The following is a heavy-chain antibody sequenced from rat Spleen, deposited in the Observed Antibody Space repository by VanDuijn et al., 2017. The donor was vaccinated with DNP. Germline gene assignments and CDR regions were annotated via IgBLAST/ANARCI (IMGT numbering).Heavy chain of an antibody. Sequence: EVQLVETGGSLVQPGKSLKLTCATSGIAFSNAWMHWVRQSPEKQLEWVAQIKAKSNNYATYYAESVKGRFTISRDDSKSSVYLQMDRLKEEDTATYYCTWEGPYNWFAYWGQGTLVTVSS. V-gene: IGHV6-8*01. D-gene: IGHD1-11*01. J-gene: IGHJ3*01. CDR2: IKAKSNNYAT. CDR3: TWEGPYNWFAY. CDR1: GIAFSNAW.